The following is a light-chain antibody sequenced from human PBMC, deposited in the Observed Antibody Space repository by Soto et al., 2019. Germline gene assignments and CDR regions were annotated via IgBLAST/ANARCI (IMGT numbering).Light chain of an antibody. Sequence: QPVLTQSPSASASLGASVKLTCTLSSGHTTYSIAWHQQQPGKGPRYLMKLNSDGSHDKGDGIPDRFSGSSSGADRYLTISSLQSEDEADYYCQTWGTGRGVFGGGTKVTVL. CDR3: QTWGTGRGV. J-gene: IGLJ2*01. CDR2: LNSDGSH. V-gene: IGLV4-69*01. CDR1: SGHTTYS.